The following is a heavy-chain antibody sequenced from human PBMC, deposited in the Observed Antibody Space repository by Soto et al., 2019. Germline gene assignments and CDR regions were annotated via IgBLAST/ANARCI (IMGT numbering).Heavy chain of an antibody. CDR3: AKDKSQWRAGAFDI. CDR2: ISYDGSNK. J-gene: IGHJ3*02. V-gene: IGHV3-30*18. CDR1: GLTFSNYG. Sequence: GGSLRLSCAASGLTFSNYGMHWVRQAPGKGLEWVAVISYDGSNKYYADSVKGRFTISRDNSKNTLYLQMNSLRAEDTAVHYCAKDKSQWRAGAFDIWGQGTMVTVSS. D-gene: IGHD6-19*01.